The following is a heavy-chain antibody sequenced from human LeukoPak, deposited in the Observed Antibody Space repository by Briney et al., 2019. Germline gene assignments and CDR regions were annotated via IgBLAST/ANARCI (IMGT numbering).Heavy chain of an antibody. J-gene: IGHJ4*02. D-gene: IGHD6-6*01. V-gene: IGHV4-59*12. CDR2: ISYTGST. Sequence: SAPLTLTCAASYGFISCYYWCWIRQPPGKGLEWIGYISYTGSTNYNPSLKSRVTISADTSNNQFSLQLSTLNAADTAMYYCASARRSSSYYIVYWGQGSLVGVCS. CDR3: ASARRSSSYYIVY. CDR1: YGFISCYY.